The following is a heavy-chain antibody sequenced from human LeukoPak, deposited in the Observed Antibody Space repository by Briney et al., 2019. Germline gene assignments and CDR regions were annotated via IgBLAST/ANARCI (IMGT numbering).Heavy chain of an antibody. J-gene: IGHJ4*02. CDR3: GRDFYAIYFDY. V-gene: IGHV3-48*03. Sequence: GGSLRLSCAASGFTFSNYEMNWVRQAPGKGLEWVSYISSSGSTIYYAASVKGRFTIPRDNAKNTLYLQMNSLRAEDTAVYYCGRDFYAIYFDYWGQGTLVTVSS. CDR1: GFTFSNYE. D-gene: IGHD3-9*01. CDR2: ISSSGSTI.